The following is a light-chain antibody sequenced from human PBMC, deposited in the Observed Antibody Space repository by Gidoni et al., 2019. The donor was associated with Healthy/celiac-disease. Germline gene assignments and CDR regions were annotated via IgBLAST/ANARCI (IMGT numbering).Light chain of an antibody. CDR1: QSVLFSSNNKNY. V-gene: IGKV4-1*01. CDR2: WAS. Sequence: DIMMTQSTDSLAVSLVERSSINCKSSQSVLFSSNNKNYLAWYQQKPGQPPKLLIYWASSRESGVPDRFSGSGSGTDFTLTISSLQAEDVSVYYCQPYYSTPWTFGQGTQVEIK. J-gene: IGKJ1*01. CDR3: QPYYSTPWT.